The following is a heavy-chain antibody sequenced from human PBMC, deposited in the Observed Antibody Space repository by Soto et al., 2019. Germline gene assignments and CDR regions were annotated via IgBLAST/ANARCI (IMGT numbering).Heavy chain of an antibody. Sequence: SESLSLTCAVSGASISSGGDSWSWIRQPPGKGLEWIGYIYHSGSTYYNPSLKSRVTISIDRSKNQFSLKLSSVTAADTAVYYCARFYGDYSNWFDPWGQGTLVTVSS. CDR3: ARFYGDYSNWFDP. V-gene: IGHV4-30-2*01. J-gene: IGHJ5*02. D-gene: IGHD4-17*01. CDR2: IYHSGST. CDR1: GASISSGGDS.